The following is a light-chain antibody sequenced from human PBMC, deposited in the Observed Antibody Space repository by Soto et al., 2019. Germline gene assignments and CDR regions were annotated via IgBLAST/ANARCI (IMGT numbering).Light chain of an antibody. V-gene: IGKV1-39*01. CDR1: QSISSY. Sequence: DIQMTQSPSSLSASVGDRVTITCRASQSISSYLNWYQQKLGKVTKVLIYAVSSLQSGVPSRFSGSGFGTAITLTISSLQPEDFATYYWQQSYCTSWTVGQGTKVEIK. CDR2: AVS. CDR3: QQSYCTSWT. J-gene: IGKJ1*01.